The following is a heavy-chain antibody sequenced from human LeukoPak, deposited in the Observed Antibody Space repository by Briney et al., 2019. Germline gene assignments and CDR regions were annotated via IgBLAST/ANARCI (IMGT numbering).Heavy chain of an antibody. V-gene: IGHV3-30*02. Sequence: GGSLRLSCAASGFTFSSYGMHWVRQAPGKGLEWVAFIRYDGSNKYYADSVKGRFTISRDNSKNTLYLQMNSLRAEDTAVYYCAKAERRYYYGSGSYYKQSDPFDYWGQGTLVTVSS. D-gene: IGHD3-10*01. CDR3: AKAERRYYYGSGSYYKQSDPFDY. CDR2: IRYDGSNK. J-gene: IGHJ4*02. CDR1: GFTFSSYG.